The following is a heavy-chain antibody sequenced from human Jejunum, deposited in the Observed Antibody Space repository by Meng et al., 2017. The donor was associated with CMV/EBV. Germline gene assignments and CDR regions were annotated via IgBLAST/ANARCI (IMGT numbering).Heavy chain of an antibody. D-gene: IGHD3-10*01. Sequence: SGFSFGDYAMSWVRQAPGKGLEEVSSIRRTADGEMSGYTASVRGRFIISRDDSKGIAYLQMNSPRIEDTAVYYCSYWSSYQIFADWGQGTLVTVSS. V-gene: IGHV3-49*04. CDR3: SYWSSYQIFAD. CDR2: IRRTADGEMS. J-gene: IGHJ1*01. CDR1: GFSFGDYA.